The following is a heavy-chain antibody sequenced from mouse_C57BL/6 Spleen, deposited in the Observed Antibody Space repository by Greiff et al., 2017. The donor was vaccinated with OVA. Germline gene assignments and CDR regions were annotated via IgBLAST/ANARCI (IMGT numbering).Heavy chain of an antibody. V-gene: IGHV1-55*01. CDR3: ARFDDGYYLYYFDY. J-gene: IGHJ2*01. CDR2: IYPGSGST. Sequence: QVQLQQSGAELVKPGASVKMSCKASGYTFTSYWITWVKQRPGQGLEWIGEIYPGSGSTNYNEKFKSKATLTVDTSSSTAYMQLSSLTSEDSAVYYCARFDDGYYLYYFDYWGQGTTLTVSS. CDR1: GYTFTSYW. D-gene: IGHD2-3*01.